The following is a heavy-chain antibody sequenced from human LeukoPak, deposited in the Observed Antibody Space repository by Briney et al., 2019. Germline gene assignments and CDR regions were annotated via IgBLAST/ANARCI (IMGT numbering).Heavy chain of an antibody. V-gene: IGHV3-53*01. CDR2: IYSGGST. CDR3: ARVYYSSRGGYYFDY. D-gene: IGHD6-13*01. J-gene: IGHJ4*02. Sequence: GGSLRLSCAASGFTFSSNYMSWVRQAPGKGLEWVSVIYSGGSTYYADSVKGRFTISRDNSKNTLYLQMNSLRAEDTAVYYCARVYYSSRGGYYFDYWGQGTLVTVSS. CDR1: GFTFSSNY.